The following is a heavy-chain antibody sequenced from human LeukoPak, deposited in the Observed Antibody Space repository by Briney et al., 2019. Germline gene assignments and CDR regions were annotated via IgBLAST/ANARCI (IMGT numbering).Heavy chain of an antibody. Sequence: GGSLRLSCAASGFTFSSYWMSWVRQAPGKGLEWVANIKQDGSEKYYVDSVKGRFTISRDNAKNSLYLQMNSLRAEDTAVYYCARVSGKFYDILTGYYSYWGQGTLVTVSS. CDR3: ARVSGKFYDILTGYYSY. V-gene: IGHV3-7*01. CDR1: GFTFSSYW. CDR2: IKQDGSEK. D-gene: IGHD3-9*01. J-gene: IGHJ4*02.